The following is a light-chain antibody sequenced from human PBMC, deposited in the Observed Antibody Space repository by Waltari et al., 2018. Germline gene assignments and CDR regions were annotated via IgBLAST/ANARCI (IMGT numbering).Light chain of an antibody. J-gene: IGLJ1*01. CDR1: SSDVGGYNF. Sequence: QSALTQPPSASGAPGQSVTISCTGTSSDVGGYNFVSWYQHHPGKAPDLTIFEVNKRPPGLPDRLSGSKCGSTASLTVAGLQAEDEADYYCSSYAGSNNFYVFGPGTQVTV. V-gene: IGLV2-8*01. CDR2: EVN. CDR3: SSYAGSNNFYV.